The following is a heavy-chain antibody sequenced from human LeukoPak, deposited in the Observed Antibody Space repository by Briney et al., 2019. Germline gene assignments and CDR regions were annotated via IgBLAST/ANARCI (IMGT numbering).Heavy chain of an antibody. CDR3: ASSYSSGTYNWFDP. CDR1: GYSISSGHY. CDR2: IYHSGRT. Sequence: SETLSLTCAVSGYSISSGHYWGWIRQPPGKGLEWIGSIYHSGRTYYNPSLKSRVTISVDTSKNQFSLKLSSVTAADTAVYYCASSYSSGTYNWFDPWGQGTLLTVSS. J-gene: IGHJ5*02. V-gene: IGHV4-38-2*01. D-gene: IGHD3-22*01.